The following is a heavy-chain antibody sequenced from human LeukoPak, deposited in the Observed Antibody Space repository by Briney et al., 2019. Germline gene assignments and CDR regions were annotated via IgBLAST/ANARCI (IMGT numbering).Heavy chain of an antibody. J-gene: IGHJ3*02. Sequence: GGSLRLSCAASGFTFRTYWMSWVRQAPGKGLEWVASINQGGSETYYVESVKGRFTISRDNAMNSFFLQMNSLRAEDTAVYYCAKWRTAHSGYDSEDAFDIWGQGTLVTVSS. CDR3: AKWRTAHSGYDSEDAFDI. V-gene: IGHV3-7*01. D-gene: IGHD5-12*01. CDR2: INQGGSET. CDR1: GFTFRTYW.